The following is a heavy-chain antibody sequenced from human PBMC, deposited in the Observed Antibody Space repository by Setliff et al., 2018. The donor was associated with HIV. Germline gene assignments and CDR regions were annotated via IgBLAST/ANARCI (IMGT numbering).Heavy chain of an antibody. D-gene: IGHD6-13*01. J-gene: IGHJ1*01. CDR1: GGSIKSSSYY. CDR3: TRVPTSSWYVTTQRTKEYFHH. Sequence: PSETLSLTCTVSGGSIKSSSYYWGWIRQPPGKGLEWIGSIYYSGNTYYNPSLKSRVTISEDTSRNQFSLRLSSVTAADTAIYYCTRVPTSSWYVTTQRTKEYFHHWGQGTLVTVSS. CDR2: IYYSGNT. V-gene: IGHV4-39*07.